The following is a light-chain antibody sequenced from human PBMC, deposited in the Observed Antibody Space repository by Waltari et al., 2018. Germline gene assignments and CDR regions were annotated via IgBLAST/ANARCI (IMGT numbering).Light chain of an antibody. CDR1: ESVNTY. V-gene: IGKV3-11*01. CDR3: RQRRNLPPMYT. Sequence: EIVLTQSPATLSLSPGQTATLSCSASESVNTYLAWYQQKHGQAPRPLLYDASDTATGIPARFSGCGFETDFALAFSSLEPEGFATYYCRQRRNLPPMYTFGRRTKLEI. CDR2: DAS. J-gene: IGKJ2*01.